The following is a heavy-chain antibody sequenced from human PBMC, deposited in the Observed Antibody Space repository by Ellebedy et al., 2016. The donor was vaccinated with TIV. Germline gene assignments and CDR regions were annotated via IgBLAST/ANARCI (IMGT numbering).Heavy chain of an antibody. D-gene: IGHD5-18*01. J-gene: IGHJ4*02. CDR1: GYTFTTYA. Sequence: GESLKISXRASGYTFTTYAIAWVRQMPGKGLEWMGIIYPADSDTIYSPSSQGQVTISVDKSINTAYLQWNSLKASDTAMYYCASRGYTYGYYLDYWGQGTLVTVSS. V-gene: IGHV5-51*01. CDR2: IYPADSDT. CDR3: ASRGYTYGYYLDY.